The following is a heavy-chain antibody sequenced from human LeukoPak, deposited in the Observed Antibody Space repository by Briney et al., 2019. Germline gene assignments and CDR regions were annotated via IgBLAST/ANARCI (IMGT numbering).Heavy chain of an antibody. V-gene: IGHV1-69*06. CDR2: IIPIFGTA. CDR3: ARGTTMRWLQLDSVGPFDY. J-gene: IGHJ4*02. CDR1: GGTFSSYA. Sequence: SVKVSCKASGGTFSSYAISWVRQAPGQGLEWMGGIIPIFGTANYAQKFQGRVTITADKSTSTAYMELSSLRSEDTAVYYCARGTTMRWLQLDSVGPFDYWGQGTLVTVSS. D-gene: IGHD5-24*01.